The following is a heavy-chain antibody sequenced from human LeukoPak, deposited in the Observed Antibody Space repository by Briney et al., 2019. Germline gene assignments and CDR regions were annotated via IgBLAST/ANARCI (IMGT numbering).Heavy chain of an antibody. CDR2: ISSRTSNI. CDR1: GFSFSTFV. J-gene: IGHJ3*02. Sequence: GGSLRLSCAASGFSFSTFVMHWVRQAPGKGLEWVSSISSRTSNIYYADSVKGRFTISRDDAKSSLYLQMNSLRAEDTALYYCVRDSSGSYYVDAFDIWGQGTMVTVSS. V-gene: IGHV3-21*01. CDR3: VRDSSGSYYVDAFDI. D-gene: IGHD1-26*01.